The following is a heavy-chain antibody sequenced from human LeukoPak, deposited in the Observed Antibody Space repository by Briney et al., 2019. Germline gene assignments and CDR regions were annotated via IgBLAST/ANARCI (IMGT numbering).Heavy chain of an antibody. V-gene: IGHV1-2*02. CDR3: ARDPEAAAVDFDY. CDR1: GYTLTDYY. CDR2: INPKCGGT. D-gene: IGHD6-13*01. Sequence: ASVKVSCKASGYTLTDYYIHWVRQAPGQGLEWMGWINPKCGGTNYAQKFQDRVTMTRDTSTSTAYMELSRLRSDDTALYYCARDPEAAAVDFDYWGQRTLVTVSS. J-gene: IGHJ4*02.